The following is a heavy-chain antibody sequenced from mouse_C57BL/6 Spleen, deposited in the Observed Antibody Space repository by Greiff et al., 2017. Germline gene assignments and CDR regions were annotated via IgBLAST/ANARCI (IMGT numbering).Heavy chain of an antibody. CDR3: ARKKDSNYWFAY. D-gene: IGHD2-5*01. CDR1: GYTFTSYW. CDR2: IYPGSGST. V-gene: IGHV1-55*01. J-gene: IGHJ3*01. Sequence: QVQLQQPGAELVKPGASVKMSCKASGYTFTSYWITWVKQRPGQGLEWIGDIYPGSGSTNYNEKFQSKATLTVDTSSSTAYMQLSSLTSEDSAVYYWARKKDSNYWFAYWGQGTLVTVSA.